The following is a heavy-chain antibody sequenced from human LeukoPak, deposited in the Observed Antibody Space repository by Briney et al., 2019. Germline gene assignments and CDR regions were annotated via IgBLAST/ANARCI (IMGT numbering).Heavy chain of an antibody. V-gene: IGHV3-33*01. CDR3: ARLMGEP. CDR1: GFTFSSYG. D-gene: IGHD3-10*01. Sequence: PGRSLRLSCAASGFTFSSYGMHWVRQAPGKGLEWVAVIWYDGSNIYYADSVKGRFTISRDNSKNTLYLQMNSLRAEDTAVYYCARLMGEPWGQGTMVTVSS. J-gene: IGHJ3*01. CDR2: IWYDGSNI.